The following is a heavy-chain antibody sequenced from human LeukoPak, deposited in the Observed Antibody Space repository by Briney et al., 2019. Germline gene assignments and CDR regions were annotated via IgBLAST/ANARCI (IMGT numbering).Heavy chain of an antibody. V-gene: IGHV3-21*01. CDR3: ARSRSMSKNDKNLRY. J-gene: IGHJ4*02. D-gene: IGHD1-26*01. CDR2: IKASDNYI. CDR1: GFTFSAYT. Sequence: GGSLRLSCAASGFTFSAYTMNWVRHAPGKGLEWVSSIKASDNYIYYAASVAGRFTISMDAAQNSLYLQMDSLRAEDTATYYCARSRSMSKNDKNLRYWGQGTLVTVSS.